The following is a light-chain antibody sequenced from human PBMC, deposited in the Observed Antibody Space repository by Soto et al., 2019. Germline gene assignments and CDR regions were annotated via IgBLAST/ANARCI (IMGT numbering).Light chain of an antibody. CDR3: MQALQTPLT. CDR1: QSLLHSTGYNY. V-gene: IGKV2-28*01. CDR2: LGS. J-gene: IGKJ3*01. Sequence: DIVMTQSPLSLPVTPGEPASISCRSSQSLLHSTGYNYLDWYLQKPGQSPQLLIYLGSNRASGVPDRFSGRGSGTDFTLKISRVEAEDVGIYYFMQALQTPLTFGPGTKVDIK.